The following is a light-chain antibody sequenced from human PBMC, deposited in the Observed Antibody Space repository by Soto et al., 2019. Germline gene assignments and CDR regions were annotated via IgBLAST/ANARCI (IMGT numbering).Light chain of an antibody. CDR3: ASHTSSSTWV. J-gene: IGLJ3*02. CDR2: EVI. Sequence: QSVLTQPASVSGSPGQSITISCTGTSSDVGGYNYVSWYQQHPGKAPKLMIYEVINRPSGVSNRFSGSKSGNTASLTISGLQAEDEGDYYCASHTSSSTWVFGGGTKLTVL. CDR1: SSDVGGYNY. V-gene: IGLV2-14*01.